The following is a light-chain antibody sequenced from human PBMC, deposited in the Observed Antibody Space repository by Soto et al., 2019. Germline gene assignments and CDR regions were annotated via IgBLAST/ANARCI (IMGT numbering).Light chain of an antibody. J-gene: IGKJ1*01. CDR2: AAY. CDR1: QGISSY. CDR3: QQYYSYRRT. V-gene: IGKV1-8*01. Sequence: AIRMTQSPSSLSASTGDRVTITCRASQGISSYLAWYQQKPGKAPELLIYAAYTLQSGVPSRFRGSGSGTDFTLAISCLQSEDFANYYCQQYYSYRRTCCEGPKVEIK.